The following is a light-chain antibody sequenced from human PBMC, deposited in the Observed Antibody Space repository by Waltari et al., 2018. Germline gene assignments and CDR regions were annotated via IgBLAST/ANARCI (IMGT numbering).Light chain of an antibody. V-gene: IGKV1-5*03. Sequence: DIQMTQSPSTLSASIGDRVTITCRASQSITNWLAWYQQKPGKAPKLLIYKASTLESGVPSRFSGSGSGTEFTLTISSLQPDDFATYYYQQYNNYVATFGQGTKVEIK. CDR1: QSITNW. J-gene: IGKJ1*01. CDR3: QQYNNYVAT. CDR2: KAS.